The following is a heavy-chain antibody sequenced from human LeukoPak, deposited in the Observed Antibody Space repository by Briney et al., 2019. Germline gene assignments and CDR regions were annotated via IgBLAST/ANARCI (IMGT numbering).Heavy chain of an antibody. Sequence: ASVKVSCKASGGTFSSYAISWARQAPGQGLEWMGGIIPIFGTANYAQKFQGRVTITADESTSTAYMELSSLRSEDTAVYYCARPRVSSGPGDYYYYGMDVWGQGTTVTVSS. V-gene: IGHV1-69*13. D-gene: IGHD6-19*01. CDR3: ARPRVSSGPGDYYYYGMDV. CDR2: IIPIFGTA. J-gene: IGHJ6*02. CDR1: GGTFSSYA.